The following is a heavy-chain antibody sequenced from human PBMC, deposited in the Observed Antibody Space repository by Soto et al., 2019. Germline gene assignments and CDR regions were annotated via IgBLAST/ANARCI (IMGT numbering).Heavy chain of an antibody. Sequence: ASVKVSCKASGYTFTSYGISWVRQAPGQGLEWMGIINPSGGSTSYAQKFQGRVTMTRDTSTSTVYMELSSLRSEDTAMYYCARGPTAEKVDSWGQGILVTVSS. CDR2: INPSGGST. CDR3: ARGPTAEKVDS. V-gene: IGHV1-46*01. CDR1: GYTFTSYG. J-gene: IGHJ4*02.